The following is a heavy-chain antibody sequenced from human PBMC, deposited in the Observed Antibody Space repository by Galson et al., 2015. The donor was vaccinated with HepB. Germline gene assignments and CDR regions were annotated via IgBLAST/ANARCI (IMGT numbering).Heavy chain of an antibody. CDR3: ATSRKTGMWSY. D-gene: IGHD7-27*01. J-gene: IGHJ4*02. CDR1: GFTVSSNY. CDR2: IYSGGST. Sequence: SLRLSCAASGFTVSSNYMSWVRQAPGKGLEWVSVIYSGGSTYYADSVKGRFTISRDNSKNTLYLQMNSLRAEDTAVYYCATSRKTGMWSYWGQGTLVTVSS. V-gene: IGHV3-53*01.